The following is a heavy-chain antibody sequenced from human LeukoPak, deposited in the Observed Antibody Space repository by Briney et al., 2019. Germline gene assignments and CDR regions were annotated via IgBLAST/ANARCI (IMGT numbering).Heavy chain of an antibody. CDR1: GFAFSSYS. Sequence: GGSLRLSCVVSGFAFSSYSMNWVRQAPGKGLEWVASISSSSTYIYYADSVEGRLTISRDNGKNSLFLQMNSLRAEDTAVYFCARVYSGTSSAFDDWGQGTLVTVSS. J-gene: IGHJ4*02. CDR3: ARVYSGTSSAFDD. D-gene: IGHD1-26*01. V-gene: IGHV3-21*01. CDR2: ISSSSTYI.